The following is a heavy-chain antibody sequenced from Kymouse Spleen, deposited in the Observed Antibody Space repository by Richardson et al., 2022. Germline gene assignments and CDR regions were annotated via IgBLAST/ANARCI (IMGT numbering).Heavy chain of an antibody. J-gene: IGHJ6*02. D-gene: IGHD3-10*01,IGHD3-16*02,IGHD5-24*01. Sequence: QVQLQQWGAGLLKPSETLSLTCAVYGGSFSGYYWSWIRQPPGKGLEWIGEINHSGSTNYNPSLKSRVTISVDTSKNQFSLKLSSVTAADTAVYYCAREGMGYYYYGMDVWGQGTTVTVSS. CDR1: GGSFSGYY. V-gene: IGHV4-34*01. CDR3: AREGMGYYYYGMDV. CDR2: INHSGST.